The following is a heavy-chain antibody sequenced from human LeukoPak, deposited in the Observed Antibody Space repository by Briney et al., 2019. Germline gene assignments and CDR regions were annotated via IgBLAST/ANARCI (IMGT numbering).Heavy chain of an antibody. CDR3: AKEQDIVVVPAGWFDP. D-gene: IGHD2-2*01. CDR1: GFTFSSYA. J-gene: IGHJ5*02. V-gene: IGHV3-23*01. Sequence: GGSLRLSCAASGFTFSSYAMSWVRQAPGKGLEWVSAISGSGGSTYYADSVKGRFTISRDNSKNTLYLQMNSLRAEDTAVYYCAKEQDIVVVPAGWFDPWGQGTLVTVSS. CDR2: ISGSGGST.